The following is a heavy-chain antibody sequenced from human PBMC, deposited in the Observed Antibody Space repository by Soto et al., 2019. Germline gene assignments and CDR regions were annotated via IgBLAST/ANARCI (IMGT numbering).Heavy chain of an antibody. Sequence: QVQLVESGGGVVQPGRSLRLSCAASGFTFSSYGMHWVRQAPGKGLEWVAVIWYDGSNKYYADSVKGRFTISRDNSKNQLYLQMNSLRAEDTAVYYCARDGYYYDSSGYYALANWFDPWGQGTLVTVSS. CDR1: GFTFSSYG. J-gene: IGHJ5*02. CDR2: IWYDGSNK. CDR3: ARDGYYYDSSGYYALANWFDP. D-gene: IGHD3-22*01. V-gene: IGHV3-33*01.